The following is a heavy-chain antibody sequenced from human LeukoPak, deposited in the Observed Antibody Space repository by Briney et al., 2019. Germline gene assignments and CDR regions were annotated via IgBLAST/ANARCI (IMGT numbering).Heavy chain of an antibody. V-gene: IGHV3-9*01. J-gene: IGHJ5*02. Sequence: PGGSLRLSCAASGFTFDDYAMHWVRQAPGKGLEWVSGISWNSGSIGYADSVKGRFTISRDNAKNSLYLQMNSLRAEDTALYYCAKGHGSGSVIKNNWFDPWGQGTLVTVSS. CDR1: GFTFDDYA. D-gene: IGHD3-10*01. CDR2: ISWNSGSI. CDR3: AKGHGSGSVIKNNWFDP.